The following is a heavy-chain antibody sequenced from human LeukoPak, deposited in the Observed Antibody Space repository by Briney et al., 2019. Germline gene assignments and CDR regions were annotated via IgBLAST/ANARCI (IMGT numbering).Heavy chain of an antibody. Sequence: ASVKVSCKTSGYTFTRHYVHWVRQAPGQGLEWVGVTGPADGARSYAPRFQGRVTMTRDTSTSTVYMELSSLRSEDTAVYYCARDHSDTKPRPNWWFDPWGQGTLVIVSS. CDR1: GYTFTRHY. CDR3: ARDHSDTKPRPNWWFDP. J-gene: IGHJ5*02. CDR2: TGPADGAR. V-gene: IGHV1-46*01. D-gene: IGHD1-1*01.